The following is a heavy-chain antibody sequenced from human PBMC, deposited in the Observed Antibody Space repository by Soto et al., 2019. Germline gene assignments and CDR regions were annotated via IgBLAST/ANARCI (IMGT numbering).Heavy chain of an antibody. J-gene: IGHJ5*01. D-gene: IGHD5-12*01. V-gene: IGHV4-30-2*06. CDR2: FDESGDR. Sequence: QVQLQESGSGLVKPSETMSLTCTVSGGSISSGGYSWSWIRHLPGNGLEWIGCFDESGDRRYDQSVRGRVIISVDSSQNHFSLTLKSVPAAQTAVYSCARGQDSGYESQFDFWGQGAQVTVSS. CDR1: GGSISSGGYS. CDR3: ARGQDSGYESQFDF.